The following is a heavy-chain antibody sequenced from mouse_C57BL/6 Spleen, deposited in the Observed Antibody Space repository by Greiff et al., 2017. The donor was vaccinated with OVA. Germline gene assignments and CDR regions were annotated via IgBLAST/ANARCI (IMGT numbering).Heavy chain of an antibody. D-gene: IGHD2-1*01. V-gene: IGHV7-3*01. J-gene: IGHJ2*01. Sequence: EVKLEESGGGLVQPGGSLSLSCAASGFTFTDYYMSWVRQPPGKALEWLGFIRNKANGYTTEYSASVKGRFTISRDNSQSILYLQMNALRAEDSATYYCARGGNLPFDYWGQGTTLTVSS. CDR1: GFTFTDYY. CDR3: ARGGNLPFDY. CDR2: IRNKANGYTT.